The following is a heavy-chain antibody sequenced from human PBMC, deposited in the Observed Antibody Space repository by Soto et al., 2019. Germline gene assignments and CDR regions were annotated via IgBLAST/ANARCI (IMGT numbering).Heavy chain of an antibody. CDR3: ARHEGNGNVWPLDY. CDR2: ISGSDGTT. Sequence: LRLSCAASGFTFSSHAMSWVRQAPGKGLEWVSSISGSDGTTYYAKSVKGRFSISRDNSMNTLYLQMNSLRVEDTAVYYCARHEGNGNVWPLDYWGQGILVTVSS. D-gene: IGHD2-8*01. V-gene: IGHV3-23*01. J-gene: IGHJ4*02. CDR1: GFTFSSHA.